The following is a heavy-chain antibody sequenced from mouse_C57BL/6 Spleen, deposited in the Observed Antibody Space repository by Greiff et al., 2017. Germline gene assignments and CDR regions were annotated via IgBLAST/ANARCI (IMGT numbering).Heavy chain of an antibody. CDR3: TRREDYGNYDDFDV. CDR1: GYTFTDYE. Sequence: VQLQESGAELVRPGASVTLSCKASGYTFTDYEMHWVKQTPVHGLEWIGAIDPETGGTAYNQKFKGKAILTADKSSSTAYMELRSLTSEDSAVYYCTRREDYGNYDDFDVWGTGTTVTVSS. CDR2: IDPETGGT. J-gene: IGHJ1*03. V-gene: IGHV1-15*01. D-gene: IGHD2-1*01.